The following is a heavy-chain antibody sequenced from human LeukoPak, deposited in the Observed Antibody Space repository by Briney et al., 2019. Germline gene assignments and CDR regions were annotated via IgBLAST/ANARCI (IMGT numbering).Heavy chain of an antibody. CDR3: ARESVVAVAGKDHDAFDI. J-gene: IGHJ3*02. D-gene: IGHD6-19*01. CDR1: GGSISSYY. V-gene: IGHV4-59*01. CDR2: IYYSGST. Sequence: SETLSLTCTVSGGSISSYYWSWIRQPPGKGLEWIGYIYYSGSTNYNPSLKSRVTISVDTSKNQFSLKLSSVTAADTAVYYCARESVVAVAGKDHDAFDIWGQGTMVTVSS.